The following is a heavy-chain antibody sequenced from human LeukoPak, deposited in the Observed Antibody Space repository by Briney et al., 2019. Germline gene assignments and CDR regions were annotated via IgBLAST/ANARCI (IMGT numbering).Heavy chain of an antibody. CDR2: IYHGGST. CDR3: VRDDGRGIYSFDY. Sequence: PSGTLSPTCVVSGGSVTSSNWGSWVRQPPGKWLEWIGEIYHGGSTNYNPSLKSRVTILVDKSKNQFSLDMGYVTAADTAVYYCVRDDGRGIYSFDYWGQGTLVTVSS. V-gene: IGHV4-4*02. J-gene: IGHJ4*02. D-gene: IGHD3-16*01. CDR1: GGSVTSSNW.